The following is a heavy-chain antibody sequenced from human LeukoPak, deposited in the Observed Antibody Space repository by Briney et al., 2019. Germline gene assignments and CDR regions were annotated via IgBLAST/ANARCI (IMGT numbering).Heavy chain of an antibody. D-gene: IGHD3-22*01. CDR2: IIPIFGTA. CDR1: GGTFSSYA. J-gene: IGHJ4*02. Sequence: SVKVSCKASGGTFSSYAISWVRQAPGQGLEWMGGIIPIFGTANYAQKLQGKVTITADGSTSTAYMELSSLRSEDTAVYYCAREDSSGGNDSIHWGQGTLVTVSS. V-gene: IGHV1-69*13. CDR3: AREDSSGGNDSIH.